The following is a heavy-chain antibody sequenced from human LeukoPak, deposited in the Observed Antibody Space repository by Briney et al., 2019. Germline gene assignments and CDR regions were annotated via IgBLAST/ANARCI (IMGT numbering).Heavy chain of an antibody. CDR2: IYSGGST. J-gene: IGHJ3*02. CDR1: GFTVSSSY. V-gene: IGHV3-53*01. D-gene: IGHD3-22*01. CDR3: AREGGGLYYDSSGRSDAFDI. Sequence: GSLRLSCAASGFTVSSSYMSWVRQAPGKGLEWVSVIYSGGSTYYADSVKGRFTISRDNSKNTLYLQMNSLRAEDTAVYYCAREGGGLYYDSSGRSDAFDIWGQGTMVTVSS.